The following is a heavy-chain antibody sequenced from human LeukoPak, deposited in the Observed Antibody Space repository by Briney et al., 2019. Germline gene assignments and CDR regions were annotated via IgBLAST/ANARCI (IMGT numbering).Heavy chain of an antibody. CDR2: ISSSGSTI. J-gene: IGHJ4*02. CDR3: ARDRPGYRSSLYDL. Sequence: GGSLRLSCAASGFTFSDYYMSWIRQAPGKGLEWVSYISSSGSTIYYADPVERRVTISRDNAKNSLYLQMNRLRAEDTVVYYCARDRPGYRSSLYDLWGQGSLVTVSS. CDR1: GFTFSDYY. D-gene: IGHD6-13*01. V-gene: IGHV3-11*01.